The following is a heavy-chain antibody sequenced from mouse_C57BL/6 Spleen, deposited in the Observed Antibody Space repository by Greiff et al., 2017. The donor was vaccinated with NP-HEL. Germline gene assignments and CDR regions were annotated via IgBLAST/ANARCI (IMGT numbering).Heavy chain of an antibody. Sequence: VQLKESGPELVKPGASVKISCKASGYAFSSSWMNWVKQRPGKGLEWIGRIYPGDGDTNYNGKFKGKATLTADKSSSTAYMQLSSLTSEDSAVYFCARGGADYVMDYWGQGTSVTVSS. J-gene: IGHJ4*01. V-gene: IGHV1-82*01. CDR3: ARGGADYVMDY. CDR1: GYAFSSSW. CDR2: IYPGDGDT.